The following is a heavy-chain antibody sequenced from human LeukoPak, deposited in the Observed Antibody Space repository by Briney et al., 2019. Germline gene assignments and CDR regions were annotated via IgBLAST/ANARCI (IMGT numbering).Heavy chain of an antibody. CDR2: INRDGGRI. D-gene: IGHD3-10*01. CDR1: GFAYRSYA. V-gene: IGHV3-64D*09. Sequence: GGSLRLSRSACGFAYRSYALYGVRQAPGKELEDVSAINRDGGRIYPADSVKGRITIYRDNSKNTLYLQMSSLRPEDTAVYYCVKDQVLRGSGGYGDYWGQGTLVTVSS. J-gene: IGHJ4*02. CDR3: VKDQVLRGSGGYGDY.